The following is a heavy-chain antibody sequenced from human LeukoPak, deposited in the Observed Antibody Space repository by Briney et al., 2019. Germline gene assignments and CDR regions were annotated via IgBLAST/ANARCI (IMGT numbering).Heavy chain of an antibody. CDR2: ISSSSSYI. V-gene: IGHV3-21*01. D-gene: IGHD2-2*01. CDR1: GFTFSSYA. J-gene: IGHJ4*02. Sequence: GGSLRLSCAASGFTFSSYAMSWVRQAPGKGLEWVSAISSSSSYIYYADSVKGRFTISRDNAKNSLYLQMNSLRAEDTAVYYCARGRICSSTSCYSDYWGQGTLVTVSS. CDR3: ARGRICSSTSCYSDY.